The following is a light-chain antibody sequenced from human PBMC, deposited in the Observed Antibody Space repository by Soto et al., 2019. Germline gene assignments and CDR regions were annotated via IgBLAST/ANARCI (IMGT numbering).Light chain of an antibody. V-gene: IGLV2-14*01. CDR3: SSYTSSSTPL. CDR1: SSDVGGYNY. J-gene: IGLJ2*01. CDR2: DVS. Sequence: QSALTQPASVSGSPGQSITISCTGTSSDVGGYNYVSWYQQHPGKAPKLMIYDVSNRPSGVSNRFSGSKSGNTASLTISGLQVEDEADYYCSSYTSSSTPLFGGGTKVTVL.